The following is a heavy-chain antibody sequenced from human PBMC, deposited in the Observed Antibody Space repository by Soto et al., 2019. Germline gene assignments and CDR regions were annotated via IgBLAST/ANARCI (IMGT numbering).Heavy chain of an antibody. Sequence: QVQLVQSGAEVKKPGSSVKVSCKASGGTFSSYAISWVRQAPGQGLEWMGGIIHIFGTANYAQKFQGRVKITADESTCTAYMELSSLRSEDTAVYYCARVPIRAVRYYYYGMDVWGQGTTVTVSS. CDR2: IIHIFGTA. CDR1: GGTFSSYA. CDR3: ARVPIRAVRYYYYGMDV. V-gene: IGHV1-69*01. J-gene: IGHJ6*02. D-gene: IGHD2-21*01.